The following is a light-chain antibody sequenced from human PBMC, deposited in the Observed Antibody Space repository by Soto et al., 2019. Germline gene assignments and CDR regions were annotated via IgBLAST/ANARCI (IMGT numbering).Light chain of an antibody. CDR3: QQYGRSPFT. CDR2: GAS. Sequence: ESVLTQSPGTLSLSPGERATLSCRASQSVSSNNLAWYQQRPGQAPRVVIYGASTRATGIPERFSGSGSGTDFTLTISRLEPEDVAVYYCQQYGRSPFTFGPGTKVDIK. V-gene: IGKV3-20*01. J-gene: IGKJ3*01. CDR1: QSVSSNN.